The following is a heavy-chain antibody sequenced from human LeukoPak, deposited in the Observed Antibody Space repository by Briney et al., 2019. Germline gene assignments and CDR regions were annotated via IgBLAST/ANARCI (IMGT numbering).Heavy chain of an antibody. D-gene: IGHD5-18*01. CDR2: ILFHESNK. J-gene: IGHJ4*02. CDR3: AKSPGIQLWQPFDY. Sequence: FILFHESNKYYSDSVKGRFTIARDNCKNTVYLQMNSLRAEDTAVYYCAKSPGIQLWQPFDYWGQGTLVTVSS. V-gene: IGHV3-30*02.